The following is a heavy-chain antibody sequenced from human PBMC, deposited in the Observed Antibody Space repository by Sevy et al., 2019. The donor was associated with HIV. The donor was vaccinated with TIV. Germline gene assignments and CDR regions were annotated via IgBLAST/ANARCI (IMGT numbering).Heavy chain of an antibody. V-gene: IGHV3-33*08. CDR1: GFTFGSYS. D-gene: IGHD6-19*01. Sequence: GGSLRLSCAASGFTFGSYSMNWVRQAPGKGLEWVAVIWYDGSNKEYADSVKGRFTIARDNSKNTLYLQMNSLRAEDTAVYYCAREHIAVAGIGYYFDYWGQGTLVTVS. CDR3: AREHIAVAGIGYYFDY. J-gene: IGHJ4*02. CDR2: IWYDGSNK.